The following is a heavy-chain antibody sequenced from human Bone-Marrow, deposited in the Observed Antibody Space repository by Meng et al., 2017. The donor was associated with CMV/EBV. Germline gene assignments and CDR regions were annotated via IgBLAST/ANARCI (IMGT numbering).Heavy chain of an antibody. V-gene: IGHV3-30*18. Sequence: ASGFTFSHSDMHWVRQAPGKGLEWVALISFHGRNKHYAASVQGRFTVSRDNSKNTLYLQMNSLRVEDTALYYCAKETSKGLYKWLDPWGQGTLVTVSS. D-gene: IGHD3-16*01. CDR2: ISFHGRNK. J-gene: IGHJ5*02. CDR3: AKETSKGLYKWLDP. CDR1: GFTFSHSD.